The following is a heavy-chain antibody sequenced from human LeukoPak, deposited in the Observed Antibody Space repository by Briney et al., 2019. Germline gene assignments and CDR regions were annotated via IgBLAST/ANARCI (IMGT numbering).Heavy chain of an antibody. CDR2: IKQDGSEK. CDR1: GFTFSTYW. J-gene: IGHJ4*02. D-gene: IGHD1-14*01. CDR3: ARARIDY. V-gene: IGHV3-7*04. Sequence: PGGSLRLSCAASGFTFSTYWMSWVRQAPAKGLEWVANIKQDGSEKHFVDSVKGRFTISRDNAKNSLYLQMSSLRAEDTAVYYCARARIDYWGQGTLVTVSS.